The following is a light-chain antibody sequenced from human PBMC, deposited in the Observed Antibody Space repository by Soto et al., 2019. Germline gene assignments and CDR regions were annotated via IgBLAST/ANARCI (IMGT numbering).Light chain of an antibody. J-gene: IGKJ2*01. CDR1: QSVSSN. V-gene: IGKV3-15*01. CDR3: QQYNNWPPYT. Sequence: EIVMTQSPATLSVSPGERATLSCRASQSVSSNLAWYQQKPGQAPRLLIYGASTRATGVPARFSGSRSGTEFTLHISSLQSEDFAVYYRQQYNNWPPYTFGQGTKLEIK. CDR2: GAS.